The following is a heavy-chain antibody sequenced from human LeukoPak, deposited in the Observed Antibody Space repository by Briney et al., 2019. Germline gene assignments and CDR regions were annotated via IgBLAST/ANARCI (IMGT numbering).Heavy chain of an antibody. J-gene: IGHJ6*04. V-gene: IGHV3-48*03. CDR2: ISSSGSTI. D-gene: IGHD3-10*02. CDR1: GFTFSSYW. CDR3: AELGITMIGGV. Sequence: QAGGSLRLSCVASGFTFSSYWMTWVRRAPGKGLEWVSYISSSGSTIYYADSVKGRFTISRDNAKNSLYLQMNSLRAEDTAVYYCAELGITMIGGVWGKGTTVTISS.